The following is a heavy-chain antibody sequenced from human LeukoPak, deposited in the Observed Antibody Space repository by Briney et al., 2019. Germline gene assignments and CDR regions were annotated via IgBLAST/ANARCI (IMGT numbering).Heavy chain of an antibody. Sequence: ASVKVSCKASGYTFTTYDINWVRQAPGQGLEWMGIINPSGGSTSYAQKFQGRVTMTRDTSTSTVYMELSSLRSEDTAVYYCARLDRGDSSSRYWGQGTLVTVSS. CDR3: ARLDRGDSSSRY. CDR1: GYTFTTYD. J-gene: IGHJ4*02. CDR2: INPSGGST. D-gene: IGHD6-6*01. V-gene: IGHV1-46*01.